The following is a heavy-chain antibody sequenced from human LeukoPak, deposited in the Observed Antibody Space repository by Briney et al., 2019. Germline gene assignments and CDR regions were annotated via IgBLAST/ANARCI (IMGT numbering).Heavy chain of an antibody. CDR2: MNPNSGNT. V-gene: IGHV1-8*02. CDR1: GYTFTSYD. Sequence: ASVKVSCKASGYTFTSYDINWVRQATGQGLEWMGWMNPNSGNTGYAQKFQGRVTMTRNTSISTAYMELSSLRSEDTAVYYCARFAYSSSWYAFYYYYMDVWGKGTTVTISS. D-gene: IGHD6-13*01. J-gene: IGHJ6*03. CDR3: ARFAYSSSWYAFYYYYMDV.